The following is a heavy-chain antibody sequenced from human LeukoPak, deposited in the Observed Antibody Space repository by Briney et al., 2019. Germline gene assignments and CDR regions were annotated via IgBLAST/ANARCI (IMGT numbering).Heavy chain of an antibody. J-gene: IGHJ4*02. CDR3: MLGSGSYDSSDFDY. CDR1: GFIFNNAW. D-gene: IGHD3-22*01. CDR2: IKSKTNGGTA. V-gene: IGHV3-15*07. Sequence: GGSLRLSCAAFGFIFNNAWMNWGRQAPGKGLEWVGRIKSKTNGGTAEYAAPVKGRFTILRDDSENTLYLQMNSLKTEDTAVYYCMLGSGSYDSSDFDYWGQGILVTVPS.